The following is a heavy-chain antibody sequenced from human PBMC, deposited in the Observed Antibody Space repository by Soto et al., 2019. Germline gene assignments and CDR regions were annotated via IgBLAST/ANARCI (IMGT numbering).Heavy chain of an antibody. D-gene: IGHD3-22*01. J-gene: IGHJ4*02. CDR2: TYYRSKWYN. CDR3: ARGLYYYDSSGYYYDY. V-gene: IGHV6-1*01. CDR1: GDSVSSNSAA. Sequence: SQTLSLTCAISGDSVSSNSAAWNWIRQSPSRGLEWLGRTYYRSKWYNDYAVPVKSRITINPDTSKNQFSLQLNSVTPEDTAVYYCARGLYYYDSSGYYYDYWGQGTLVTVSS.